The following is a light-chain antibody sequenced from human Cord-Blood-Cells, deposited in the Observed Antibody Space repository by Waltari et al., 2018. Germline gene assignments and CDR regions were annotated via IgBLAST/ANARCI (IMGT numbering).Light chain of an antibody. CDR1: QSVSSY. CDR3: QQRSNWPWT. Sequence: EIVLPQSPPTLSLSPGDRATISCRASQSVSSYLAWYQQKPGQAPRLLIYDASNRATGIPARFSGSGSGTDFTLTISSLEPEDFAVYYCQQRSNWPWTFGQGTKVEIK. CDR2: DAS. J-gene: IGKJ1*01. V-gene: IGKV3-11*01.